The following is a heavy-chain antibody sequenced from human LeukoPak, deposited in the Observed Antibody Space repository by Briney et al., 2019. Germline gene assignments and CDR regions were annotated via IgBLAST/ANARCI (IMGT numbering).Heavy chain of an antibody. CDR2: IFSHGET. J-gene: IGHJ4*02. CDR3: ARDPPAVSINTYA. D-gene: IGHD2-8*01. Sequence: TGGSLRLSCAASGFTVGNNYMNWVRQAPGKGLEWASLIFSHGETSYADSVKGRFTISRDNSKNTLYLQMNGLRVEDTAVYYCARDPPAVSINTYAWGQGTLVTVSS. V-gene: IGHV3-66*01. CDR1: GFTVGNNY.